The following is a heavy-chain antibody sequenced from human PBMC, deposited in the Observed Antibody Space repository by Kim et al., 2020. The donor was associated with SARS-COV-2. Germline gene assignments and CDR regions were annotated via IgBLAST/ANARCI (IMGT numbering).Heavy chain of an antibody. V-gene: IGHV3-30*01. CDR3: ASSSSWYHWFDP. J-gene: IGHJ5*02. Sequence: YNAASVKDRFTISKNNSKNAQYLQLNRLGAEDTAVYYCASSSSWYHWFDPWGQGTLVAVSS. D-gene: IGHD6-13*01.